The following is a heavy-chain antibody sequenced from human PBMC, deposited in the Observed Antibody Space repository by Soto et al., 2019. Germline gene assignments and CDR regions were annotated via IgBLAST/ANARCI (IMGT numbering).Heavy chain of an antibody. Sequence: ASVKVSCKASGYTFTTYGISWVRQAPGQGLEWMGWISSYNGNTNYAQKLQDRVTMTTDTSTNIAYMELRSLRSDDTAVFYCARDSGSGSYYARFDYWGQGTLVTVYS. CDR1: GYTFTTYG. J-gene: IGHJ4*02. CDR3: ARDSGSGSYYARFDY. V-gene: IGHV1-18*01. CDR2: ISSYNGNT. D-gene: IGHD1-26*01.